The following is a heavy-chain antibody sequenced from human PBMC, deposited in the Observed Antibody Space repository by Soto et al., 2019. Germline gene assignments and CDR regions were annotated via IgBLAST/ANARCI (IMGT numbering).Heavy chain of an antibody. J-gene: IGHJ4*02. CDR3: ASQDCSSTSCYSYFDY. D-gene: IGHD2-2*01. CDR1: GGSISSYY. V-gene: IGHV4-59*01. Sequence: SETLSLTCTVSGGSISSYYWSWIRQPPGKGLEWIGYIYYSGSTNYNPSLKSRVTISVDTSKNQFSLKLSSVTAADTAVHYCASQDCSSTSCYSYFDYWGQGTLVTVSS. CDR2: IYYSGST.